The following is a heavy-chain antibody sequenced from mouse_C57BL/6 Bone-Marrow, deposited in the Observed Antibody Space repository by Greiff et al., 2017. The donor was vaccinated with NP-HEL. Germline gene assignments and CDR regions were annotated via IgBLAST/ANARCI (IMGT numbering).Heavy chain of an antibody. Sequence: QVQLQQPGAELVKPGASVKLSCKASGYTFTSYWMQWVKQRPGQGLEWIGEIDPSDSYTNYNQKFKGKATLTVDTSSSTAYMQLSSLTSEDSAVCYCASPTGTGYAMDYWGQGTSVTVSS. CDR1: GYTFTSYW. CDR2: IDPSDSYT. J-gene: IGHJ4*01. V-gene: IGHV1-50*01. CDR3: ASPTGTGYAMDY. D-gene: IGHD4-1*02.